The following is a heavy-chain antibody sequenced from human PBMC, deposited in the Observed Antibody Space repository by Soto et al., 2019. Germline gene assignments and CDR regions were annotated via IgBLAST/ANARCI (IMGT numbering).Heavy chain of an antibody. CDR1: GFTFSDYY. J-gene: IGHJ4*02. CDR3: ARDRVSRYQLTPIDY. CDR2: ISSSGSTI. V-gene: IGHV3-11*01. D-gene: IGHD2-2*01. Sequence: PGGSLRLSCAASGFTFSDYYMSWIRQAPGKGLEWVSYISSSGSTIYYADSVKGRFTISRDNAKNSLYLQMNSLRAEDTAVYYCARDRVSRYQLTPIDYWGQGTLVTVSS.